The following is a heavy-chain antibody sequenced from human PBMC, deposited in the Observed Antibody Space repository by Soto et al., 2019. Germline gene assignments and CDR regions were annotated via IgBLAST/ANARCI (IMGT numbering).Heavy chain of an antibody. J-gene: IGHJ6*04. D-gene: IGHD1-26*01. CDR3: ARVPVGYYYGMDV. Sequence: QVQLVQSGAEVKKPGSSVKVSCKASGGTFSSYTISWVRQAPGQGLEWMGRIIPILGIANYAQKFQGRVTITAHQSTSTTYMELSSLRSEDTGVYYWARVPVGYYYGMDVWAKGTTVTVSS. CDR2: IIPILGIA. CDR1: GGTFSSYT. V-gene: IGHV1-69*02.